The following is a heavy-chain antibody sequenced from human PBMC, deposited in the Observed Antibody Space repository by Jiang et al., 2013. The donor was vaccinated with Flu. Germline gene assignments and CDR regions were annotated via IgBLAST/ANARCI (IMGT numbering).Heavy chain of an antibody. J-gene: IGHJ4*02. D-gene: IGHD3-10*01. CDR1: GGSFSGYY. Sequence: LLKPSETLSLTCAVYGGSFSGYYWSWIRQPPGKGLEWIGEINHSGSTNYNPSLKSRVTISVDTSKNQFSPKLSSVTAADTAVYYCARDRNYYGSGSYIPQLDYWGQGTLVTVSS. CDR2: INHSGST. V-gene: IGHV4-34*01. CDR3: ARDRNYYGSGSYIPQLDY.